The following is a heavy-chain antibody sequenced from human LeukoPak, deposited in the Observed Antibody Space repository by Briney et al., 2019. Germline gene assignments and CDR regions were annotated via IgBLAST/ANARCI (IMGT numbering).Heavy chain of an antibody. CDR1: GGSISSGDYY. CDR2: IYYSGST. D-gene: IGHD5-24*01. J-gene: IGHJ6*02. Sequence: PSETLSLTCTVSGGSISSGDYYWSWIRQPPGKGLEWIGYIYYSGSTYYNPSLKSRVTISVDTSKNQFSLKLSSVTAADTAVYYCMATPYYYGMDVWGQGTTVTVSS. V-gene: IGHV4-30-4*01. CDR3: MATPYYYGMDV.